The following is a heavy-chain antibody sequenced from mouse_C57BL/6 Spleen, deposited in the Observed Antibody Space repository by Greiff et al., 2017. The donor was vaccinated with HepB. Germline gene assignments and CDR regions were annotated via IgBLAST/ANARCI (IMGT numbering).Heavy chain of an antibody. CDR1: GFNIKDDY. D-gene: IGHD2-3*01. V-gene: IGHV14-4*01. J-gene: IGHJ4*01. CDR3: TTGWLPMDY. CDR2: IDPENGDT. Sequence: VHVKQSGAELVRPGASVKLSCTASGFNIKDDYMHWVKQRPEQGLEWIGWIDPENGDTEYASKFQGKATITADTSSNTAYLQLSSLTSEDTAVYYCTTGWLPMDYWGQGTSVTVSS.